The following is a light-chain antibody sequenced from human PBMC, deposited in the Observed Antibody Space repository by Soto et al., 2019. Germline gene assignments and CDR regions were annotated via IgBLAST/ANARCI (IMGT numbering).Light chain of an antibody. CDR2: TTN. J-gene: IGLJ1*01. V-gene: IGLV1-44*01. Sequence: QSSLTHPPAASGTPGHRATISCCGSNSNIGSDIVNCYQLLPGAAPEVLINTTNQRPSGVPERFSGSKSGTSASLAISGLQSEDEANSSCATWDGGLSAPFVFGTGTKVTVL. CDR3: ATWDGGLSAPFV. CDR1: NSNIGSDI.